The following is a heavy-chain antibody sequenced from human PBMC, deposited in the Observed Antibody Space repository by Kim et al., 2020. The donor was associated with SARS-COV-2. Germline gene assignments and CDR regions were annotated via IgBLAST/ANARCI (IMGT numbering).Heavy chain of an antibody. CDR1: GFTFSSYS. J-gene: IGHJ4*02. D-gene: IGHD6-13*01. V-gene: IGHV3-21*01. Sequence: GGSLRLSCAASGFTFSSYSMNWVRQAPGKGLEWVSSISSSSSYIYYADSVKGRFTISRDNAKNSLYLQMNSLRAEDTAVYYCASGDSSWYGETNFDYWGQGTLVTVSS. CDR3: ASGDSSWYGETNFDY. CDR2: ISSSSSYI.